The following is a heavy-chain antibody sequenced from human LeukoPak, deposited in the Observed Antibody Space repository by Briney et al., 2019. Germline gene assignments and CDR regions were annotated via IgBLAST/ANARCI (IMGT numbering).Heavy chain of an antibody. J-gene: IGHJ4*02. CDR3: ACECVRGRSRYGLDY. CDR2: IYTSGST. V-gene: IGHV4-4*07. D-gene: IGHD3-16*02. CDR1: GGSISSYN. Sequence: AESLSLTCAASGGSISSYNWSWIRQPPGKGLEWISRIYTSGSTKYNPYLKSRVTISSEESKNKSPLMLSSTTAAETAVYYCACECVRGRSRYGLDYWGQGTLATVTS.